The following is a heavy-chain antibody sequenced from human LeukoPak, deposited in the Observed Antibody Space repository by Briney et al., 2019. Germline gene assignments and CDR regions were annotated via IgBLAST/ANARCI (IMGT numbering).Heavy chain of an antibody. CDR2: ISYDGSDK. V-gene: IGHV3-30*18. CDR3: AKDLATKYTLDY. Sequence: PGGSLRLSCAASGFTFRSYGIHWVRQAPGKGLERVALISYDGSDKFFANSVRGRFTISRDNSKNTLYLQMNSLRAEDTAVYYCAKDLATKYTLDYWGQGTLVTVSS. D-gene: IGHD6-6*01. J-gene: IGHJ4*02. CDR1: GFTFRSYG.